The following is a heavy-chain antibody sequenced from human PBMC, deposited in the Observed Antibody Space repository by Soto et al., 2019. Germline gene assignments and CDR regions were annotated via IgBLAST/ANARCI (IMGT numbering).Heavy chain of an antibody. Sequence: PVGSLRLSCGGSGFTLRDFGGHWIRQAPGKGLEWVAVISYDGSHEYYADSVRGRFIISRDNSKNSLYLQMNSLRADDTAIYYCARDLKQEFDNSGYSYGMDVWGQGTSVTVSS. J-gene: IGHJ6*01. CDR1: GFTLRDFG. CDR2: ISYDGSHE. D-gene: IGHD3-22*01. CDR3: ARDLKQEFDNSGYSYGMDV. V-gene: IGHV3-30-3*01.